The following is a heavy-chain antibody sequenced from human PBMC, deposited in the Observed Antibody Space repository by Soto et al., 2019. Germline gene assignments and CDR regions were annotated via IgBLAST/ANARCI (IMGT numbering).Heavy chain of an antibody. D-gene: IGHD6-19*01. J-gene: IGHJ5*02. CDR3: AKTGGWNWFDP. V-gene: IGHV1-18*01. CDR1: GYTFTDYG. Sequence: QVQLVQSGAEVKKPGASVKVSCKASGYTFTDYGISWVRQAPGQGLEWMGWISPYTGDTKYPQRLQGRVTVTADTXXXXAYMELRSLKSDDTAVYYCAKTGGWNWFDPWGQGTLVSVSS. CDR2: ISPYTGDT.